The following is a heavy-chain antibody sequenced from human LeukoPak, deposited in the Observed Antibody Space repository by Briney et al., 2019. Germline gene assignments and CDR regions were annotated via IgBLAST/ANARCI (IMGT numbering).Heavy chain of an antibody. CDR2: INHSGST. CDR1: GGSFSGYY. V-gene: IGHV4-34*01. D-gene: IGHD3-10*01. Sequence: SETLSLTCAVYGGSFSGYYWSWIRQPPGKGLEWIGEINHSGSTNYNPSLKSRVTISVDTSKNQFSLKLSSVTAADTAVYYCASRPNSITMVRGAKTGKNWFDPWGQGTLVTVSS. J-gene: IGHJ5*02. CDR3: ASRPNSITMVRGAKTGKNWFDP.